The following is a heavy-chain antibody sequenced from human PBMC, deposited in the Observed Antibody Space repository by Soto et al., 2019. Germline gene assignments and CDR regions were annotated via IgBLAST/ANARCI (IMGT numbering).Heavy chain of an antibody. CDR2: ISGSGGST. V-gene: IGHV3-23*01. J-gene: IGHJ4*02. CDR3: AKARYDILTGYLTPFDY. Sequence: GGSLRLSCAASGFTFSSYAMSWVRQAPGKGLEWVSAISGSGGSTYYADSVKGRFTISRDNSKNTLYLQMNSLRAEDTAVYYCAKARYDILTGYLTPFDYWGQGTLVTVSS. D-gene: IGHD3-9*01. CDR1: GFTFSSYA.